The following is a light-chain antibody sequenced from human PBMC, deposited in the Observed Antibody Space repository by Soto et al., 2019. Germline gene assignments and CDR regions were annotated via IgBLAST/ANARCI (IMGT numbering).Light chain of an antibody. CDR3: ISYTSSSTWV. Sequence: QSALTQPASVSGSPGQSITISCTGTSNDVGGYNYVSWYQQHPGKVPKLMIYEVSNRPSGVSDSFSGSRSGNTASLTISGLQAEDESDYYCISYTSSSTWVFGGGTKLTVL. V-gene: IGLV2-14*01. J-gene: IGLJ3*02. CDR2: EVS. CDR1: SNDVGGYNY.